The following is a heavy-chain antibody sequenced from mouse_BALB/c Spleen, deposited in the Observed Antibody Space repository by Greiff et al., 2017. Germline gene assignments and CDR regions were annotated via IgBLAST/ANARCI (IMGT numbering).Heavy chain of an antibody. Sequence: DVKLVESGGGLVKPGGSLKLSCAASGFTFSSYAMSWVRQTPEKRLEWVASISSGGSTYYPDSVKGRFTISRDNARNILYLQMSSLRSEDTAMYYCAREGPGGAMDYWGQGTSVTVSS. V-gene: IGHV5-6-5*01. CDR1: GFTFSSYA. CDR3: AREGPGGAMDY. J-gene: IGHJ4*01. CDR2: ISSGGST.